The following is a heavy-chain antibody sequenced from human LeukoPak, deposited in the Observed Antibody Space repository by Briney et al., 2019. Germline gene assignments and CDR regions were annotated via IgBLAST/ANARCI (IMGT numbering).Heavy chain of an antibody. CDR2: ISGSGGST. Sequence: GRSLRLSCAASGFTFSSYAMSWVRQAPGKGLEWVSAISGSGGSTYYADSVKGRFTISRDNSKNTLYLQMNSLRAEDTAVYYCATVTYYYDSSGFPVPWGQGTLVTVSS. CDR3: ATVTYYYDSSGFPVP. CDR1: GFTFSSYA. D-gene: IGHD3-22*01. J-gene: IGHJ5*02. V-gene: IGHV3-23*01.